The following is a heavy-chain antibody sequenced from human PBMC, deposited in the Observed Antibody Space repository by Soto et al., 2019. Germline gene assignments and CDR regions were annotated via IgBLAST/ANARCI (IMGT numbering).Heavy chain of an antibody. V-gene: IGHV1-18*01. Sequence: QVQLVQSGAEVKKPGASVKVSCKASGYTFTSYGITWVRQAPGQGPECMGWISTYNGNTNYAQKFLGRVTMTTDTSTSTAYMELRSLRSDDTAVYYCARESAWLLDYWGQGTLVTFSS. CDR1: GYTFTSYG. J-gene: IGHJ4*02. CDR3: ARESAWLLDY. CDR2: ISTYNGNT. D-gene: IGHD5-12*01.